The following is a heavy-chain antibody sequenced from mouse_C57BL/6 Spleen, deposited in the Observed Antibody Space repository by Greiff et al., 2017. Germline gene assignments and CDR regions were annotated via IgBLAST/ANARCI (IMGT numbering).Heavy chain of an antibody. V-gene: IGHV1-26*01. Sequence: EVQLQQSGPELVKPGASVKISCKASGYTFTDYYMNWVKQSHGQSLEWIGEIHPNNGGTSYNQKFKGKATLTVDKSSSPAYMELRSLTSDDSAVYYCARESNVMDYWGQGTSVTVSS. CDR3: ARESNVMDY. J-gene: IGHJ4*01. CDR1: GYTFTDYY. CDR2: IHPNNGGT. D-gene: IGHD2-5*01.